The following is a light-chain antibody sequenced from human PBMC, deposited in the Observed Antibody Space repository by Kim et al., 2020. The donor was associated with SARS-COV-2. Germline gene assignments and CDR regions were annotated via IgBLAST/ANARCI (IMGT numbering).Light chain of an antibody. J-gene: IGLJ1*01. V-gene: IGLV2-14*03. CDR1: SRDVGGYNF. CDR2: GVT. CDR3: SSYSNRATYV. Sequence: RSITLSCAGSSRDVGGYNFVSWYQQHPGKAPKVMIYGVTKRPSGVSDRFSGSKSGNTASLTISGLQAEDEAEYYCSSYSNRATYVFGSGTKVTVL.